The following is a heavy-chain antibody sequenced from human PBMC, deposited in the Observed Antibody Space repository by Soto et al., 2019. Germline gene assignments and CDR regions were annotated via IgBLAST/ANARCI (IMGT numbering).Heavy chain of an antibody. D-gene: IGHD1-20*01. CDR3: ARAGYNWTPLGRLPVQNDAFDI. Sequence: SETLSLTCAVYGGSFSGYYWSWIRQPPGKGLEWIGEINHSGSTNYNPSLKSRVTISVDTSKNQFSLKLSSVTAADTAVYYCARAGYNWTPLGRLPVQNDAFDIWGQGTMVTVSS. CDR2: INHSGST. J-gene: IGHJ3*02. CDR1: GGSFSGYY. V-gene: IGHV4-34*01.